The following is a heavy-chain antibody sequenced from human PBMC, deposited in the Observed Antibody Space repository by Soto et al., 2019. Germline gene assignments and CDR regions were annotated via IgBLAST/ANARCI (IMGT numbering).Heavy chain of an antibody. V-gene: IGHV4-34*01. CDR1: GGSFSGYY. D-gene: IGHD6-13*01. CDR3: AGGRGRQQLVMSYYYGMDV. CDR2: INHSGST. Sequence: LSLTCAVYGGSFSGYYWSWIRQPPGKGLEWIGEINHSGSTNYNPSLKSRVTISVDTSKNQFSLNLSSVTAADTAVYYCAGGRGRQQLVMSYYYGMDVWGQGTTVTVSS. J-gene: IGHJ6*02.